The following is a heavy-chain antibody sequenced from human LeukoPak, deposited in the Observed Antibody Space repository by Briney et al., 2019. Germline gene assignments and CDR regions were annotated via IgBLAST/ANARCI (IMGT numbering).Heavy chain of an antibody. Sequence: SETLSLTCTVSGGSISSSSYYWGWIRQPPGKGLEWIGSIYYSGSTNYNPSLKSRVTISVDTSKNQFSLKLSSVTAADTAVYYCARGSITIFGYYYYMDVWGKGTTVTVSS. V-gene: IGHV4-39*07. J-gene: IGHJ6*03. CDR3: ARGSITIFGYYYYMDV. D-gene: IGHD3-3*01. CDR2: IYYSGST. CDR1: GGSISSSSYY.